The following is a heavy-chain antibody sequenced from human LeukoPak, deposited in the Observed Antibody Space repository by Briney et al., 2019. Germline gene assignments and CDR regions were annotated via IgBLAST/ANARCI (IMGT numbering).Heavy chain of an antibody. V-gene: IGHV3-43*02. D-gene: IGHD1-26*01. CDR2: ISGDGGST. Sequence: PGGSLRLSCAASGFTFDDYAMLWVRQSPGKSVEFVSLISGDGGSTFYGDSVKGRFTISRENSKNSVSLHMNSQICGDTSLFHCTKDMREWGQRTLVTVSS. CDR1: GFTFDDYA. CDR3: TKDMRE. J-gene: IGHJ4*02.